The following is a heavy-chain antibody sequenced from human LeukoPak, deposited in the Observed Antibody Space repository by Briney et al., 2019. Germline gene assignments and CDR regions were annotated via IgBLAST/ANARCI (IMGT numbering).Heavy chain of an antibody. V-gene: IGHV4-59*01. D-gene: IGHD6-19*01. J-gene: IGHJ1*01. CDR2: IYSSGST. CDR1: GGSISSYY. Sequence: SETLSLTCTVSGGSISSYYWSWIRQPPGKGLERIGYIYSSGSTSYNPSLKSRVTMSVDTSKNQLSLNLNSVTAADTAVYHCARGYSRDWGLQYFQHWGQGTLVTVSS. CDR3: ARGYSRDWGLQYFQH.